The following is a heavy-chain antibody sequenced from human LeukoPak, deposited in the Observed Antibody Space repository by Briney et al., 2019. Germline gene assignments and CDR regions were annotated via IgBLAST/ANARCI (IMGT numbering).Heavy chain of an antibody. V-gene: IGHV4-4*07. CDR2: IYSSGST. J-gene: IGHJ5*02. Sequence: PSETLSLTCTVSGGSISSYYWSWIRQPAGKGLEWIGRIYSSGSTNYNPSLKSRVTISVDTSKNQFSLKLSSVTAADTAVYYCARGQTYCSSTSCYLKTYNWFDPWGQGTLVTVYS. CDR1: GGSISSYY. D-gene: IGHD2-2*01. CDR3: ARGQTYCSSTSCYLKTYNWFDP.